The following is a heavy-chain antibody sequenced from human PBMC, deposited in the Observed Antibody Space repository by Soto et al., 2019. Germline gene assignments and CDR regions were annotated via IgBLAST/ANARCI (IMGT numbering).Heavy chain of an antibody. CDR3: ARHKGLYCSNTNCYPAWFDP. CDR1: GGSISSYG. D-gene: IGHD2-2*01. V-gene: IGHV4-59*08. J-gene: IGHJ5*02. Sequence: SETLSLTCTVSGGSISSYGWSWIRQPPGKGLKWIGYIYYSGSTNYNPSLKSRVTISVDTSKNQFSLKLSSVTAADTAVYYCARHKGLYCSNTNCYPAWFDPWGQGTLLTVSS. CDR2: IYYSGST.